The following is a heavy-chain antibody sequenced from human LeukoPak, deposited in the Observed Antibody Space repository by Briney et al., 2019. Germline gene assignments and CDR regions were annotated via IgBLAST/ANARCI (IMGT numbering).Heavy chain of an antibody. CDR1: GYTFTSYD. V-gene: IGHV1-8*01. J-gene: IGHJ6*03. CDR3: ARNMVRGVIYYYYYMDV. Sequence: ASVKVSCKASGYTFTSYDINWVRQATGQGLEWMGWMNPNSGNTGYAQKFQGRVTMTRNTSISTAYMELSSLRSEDTAVYYCARNMVRGVIYYYYYMDVWGQGTTVTVSS. CDR2: MNPNSGNT. D-gene: IGHD3-10*01.